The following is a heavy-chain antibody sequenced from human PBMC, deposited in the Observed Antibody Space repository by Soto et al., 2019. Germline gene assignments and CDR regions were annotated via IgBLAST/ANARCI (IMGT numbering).Heavy chain of an antibody. CDR2: IVVGSGNT. Sequence: GASVKVSCKASGFTFTSSAVQWVRQARGQRLEWIGWIVVGSGNTNYAQKFQERVTITRDMSTSTAYMELSSLRSEDTAVYYCAADPSDYPFWCGYYRYYYYGMDVWGKWPTVTVPQ. J-gene: IGHJ6*04. V-gene: IGHV1-58*01. CDR3: AADPSDYPFWCGYYRYYYYGMDV. D-gene: IGHD3-3*01. CDR1: GFTFTSSA.